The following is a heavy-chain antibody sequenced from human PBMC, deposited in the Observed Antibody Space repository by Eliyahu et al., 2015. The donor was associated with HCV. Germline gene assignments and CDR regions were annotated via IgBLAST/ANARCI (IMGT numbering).Heavy chain of an antibody. J-gene: IGHJ6*02. CDR3: ATTTLLRPLFFGVVIMTAHYGMDV. D-gene: IGHD3-3*01. V-gene: IGHV1-24*01. CDR2: FDPEDGET. Sequence: LEWMGGFDPEDGETIYAQKFQGRVSMTEDTSTDTAYMDLNSLRSEDTALYYCATTTLLRPLFFGVVIMTAHYGMDVWGQGTTVTVSS.